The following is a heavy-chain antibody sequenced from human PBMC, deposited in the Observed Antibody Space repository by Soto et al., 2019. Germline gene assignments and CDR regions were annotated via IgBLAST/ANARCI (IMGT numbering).Heavy chain of an antibody. CDR1: GCSFTSYW. CDR3: ARGYCSGGSCYSRLYFDY. J-gene: IGHJ4*02. V-gene: IGHV5-51*01. CDR2: IYPGDSDT. Sequence: GGSLKISCKGSGCSFTSYWIGWVREMRGRGLEWMGIIYPGDSDTRYSPSFQGQVTISADKSIGTAYLQWSSLKASDTAMYYRARGYCSGGSCYSRLYFDYWGQGTLVTVSS. D-gene: IGHD2-15*01.